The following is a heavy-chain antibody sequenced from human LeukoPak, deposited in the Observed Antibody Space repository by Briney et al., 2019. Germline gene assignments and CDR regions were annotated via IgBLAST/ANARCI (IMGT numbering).Heavy chain of an antibody. V-gene: IGHV1-18*01. D-gene: IGHD3-22*01. CDR1: GYTFTSYG. Sequence: ASVKVSCKASGYTFTSYGISWVRQAPGQGLEWMGWISAYNGNTNYAQKFQGRVTMTRDTSISTAYMELSGLRSDDTAVYYCARARDYYDSSGYDYWGQGTLVTVSS. CDR3: ARARDYYDSSGYDY. J-gene: IGHJ4*02. CDR2: ISAYNGNT.